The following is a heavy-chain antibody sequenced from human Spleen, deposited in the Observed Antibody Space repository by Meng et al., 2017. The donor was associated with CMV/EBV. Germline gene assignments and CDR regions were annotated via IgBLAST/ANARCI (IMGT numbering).Heavy chain of an antibody. D-gene: IGHD3-16*01. J-gene: IGHJ4*02. CDR1: GFTFSSYT. V-gene: IGHV3-21*01. CDR2: ISSSSSYI. Sequence: LNLSCAASGFTFSSYTMNWVRQAPGKGLEWVSSISSSSSYIYYADSVKGRFTISRDNAKNSLYLQMNSLRAEDTAVYYCASLPVGGYWGQGTLVTVSS. CDR3: ASLPVGGY.